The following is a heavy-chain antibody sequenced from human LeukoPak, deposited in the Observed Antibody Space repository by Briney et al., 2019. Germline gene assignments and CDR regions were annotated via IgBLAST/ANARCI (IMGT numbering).Heavy chain of an antibody. CDR2: IWLDGSAE. D-gene: IGHD3-16*01. V-gene: IGHV3-33*01. Sequence: GGSLRLSCAASGFSFSSYDMHWVRQAPGKGLEWVAIIWLDGSAEYYGDSVKGRFTVSRDNAKNSLYLQMNTLRADDTAVYYCARDGFGTGSNWGQGTLVTVSS. CDR1: GFSFSSYD. CDR3: ARDGFGTGSN. J-gene: IGHJ4*02.